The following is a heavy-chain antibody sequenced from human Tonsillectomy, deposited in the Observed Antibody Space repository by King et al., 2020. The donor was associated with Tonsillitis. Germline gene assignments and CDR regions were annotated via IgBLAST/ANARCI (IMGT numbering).Heavy chain of an antibody. CDR2: LKSETDGGTT. Sequence: VQLVESGGGVVKPGGSLRLSGAASGFSFSNAWMNWVGQAPGKGLEWVGRLKSETDGGTTDYAAAVKGRFTILRDESKNTLYLQMNSLKTEDTAVYYCTTERWSGYCFDYWGQGTLVTVSS. D-gene: IGHD3-3*01. V-gene: IGHV3-15*07. J-gene: IGHJ4*02. CDR3: TTERWSGYCFDY. CDR1: GFSFSNAW.